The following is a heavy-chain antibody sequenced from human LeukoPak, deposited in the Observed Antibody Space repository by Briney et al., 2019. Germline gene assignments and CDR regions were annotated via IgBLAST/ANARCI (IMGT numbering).Heavy chain of an antibody. V-gene: IGHV3-21*01. Sequence: GGCLRLSCVASGFCFRSYTMDWVRQAPGKGLEWISSISTTSTYIYYADSVKGRFTISRDNAKDSVYLQMNGLRAEDTAVYYCARVGGRVFKDINGYYFDYWGQGILVTVSS. CDR3: ARVGGRVFKDINGYYFDY. CDR2: ISTTSTYI. J-gene: IGHJ4*02. CDR1: GFCFRSYT. D-gene: IGHD2-15*01.